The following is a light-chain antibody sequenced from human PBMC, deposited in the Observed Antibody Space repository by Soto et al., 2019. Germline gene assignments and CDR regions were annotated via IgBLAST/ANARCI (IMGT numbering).Light chain of an antibody. CDR2: EVS. CDR3: TSYAGNNNGV. CDR1: SSDVGGFNY. J-gene: IGLJ3*02. Sequence: QSALTQPPSASGSPGQSVTIFCTGTSSDVGGFNYVSWYQQHPGKAPKLIIYEVSKRPSGVPDRFSGSKSGNTASLTVSGLQAEDEADYYCTSYAGNNNGVFGGGTKLTVL. V-gene: IGLV2-8*01.